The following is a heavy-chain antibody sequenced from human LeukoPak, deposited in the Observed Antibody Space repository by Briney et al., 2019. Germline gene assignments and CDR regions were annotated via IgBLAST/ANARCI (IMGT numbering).Heavy chain of an antibody. J-gene: IGHJ4*02. V-gene: IGHV3-15*07. D-gene: IGHD4-17*01. Sequence: KSGGSLRLSCAASGFTFSSYSMNWVRQAPGKGLEWVGRIKSKTDGGTTDYAAPVKGRFTISRDDSKNTLYLQMNSLKTEDTAVYYCTTEGLGDYGDLTTTYYFDYWGQGTLVAVSS. CDR3: TTEGLGDYGDLTTTYYFDY. CDR2: IKSKTDGGTT. CDR1: GFTFSSYS.